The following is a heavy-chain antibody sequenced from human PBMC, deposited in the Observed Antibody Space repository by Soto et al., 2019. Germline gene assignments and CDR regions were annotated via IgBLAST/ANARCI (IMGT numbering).Heavy chain of an antibody. J-gene: IGHJ6*02. D-gene: IGHD3-10*02. CDR1: GFTFNDHY. CDR2: TKNKSNSYTT. CDR3: ATSRFGELYSYYGMDV. Sequence: PGGTLRLSCAASGFTFNDHYMDWVRQAPGQGLERVGRTKNKSNSYTTEYAASSKGRFTISRDDSKNSLYLQMNSLKAEDTAVYYCATSRFGELYSYYGMDVWGQGTTVTVSS. V-gene: IGHV3-72*01.